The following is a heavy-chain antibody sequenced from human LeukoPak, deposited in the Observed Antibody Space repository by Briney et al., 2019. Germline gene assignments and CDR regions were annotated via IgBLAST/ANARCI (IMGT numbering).Heavy chain of an antibody. D-gene: IGHD2-2*01. V-gene: IGHV4-30-4*08. Sequence: PSETLSLTCAVYGGSFSGYYWSWIRQPPGKGLEWIGYIYYSGSTYYNPSLKSRVTISVDTSKNQFSLKLSSVTAADTAVYYCARVWYQLLAGWFDPWGQGTLVTVSS. J-gene: IGHJ5*02. CDR2: IYYSGST. CDR1: GGSFSGYY. CDR3: ARVWYQLLAGWFDP.